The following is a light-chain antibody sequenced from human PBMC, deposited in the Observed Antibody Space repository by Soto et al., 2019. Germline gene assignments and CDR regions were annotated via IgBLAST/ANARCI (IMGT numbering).Light chain of an antibody. CDR2: GAS. Sequence: DIQMTQSPSSLSASVGDRVTITCQASQDIHQYLSWYQQKPGKPPNLLIYGASTLETGVPSRFSGRGSGTYFTFTISTLQPEDIATYYCQQHEDFPLTFGPGTTVDI. J-gene: IGKJ3*01. CDR1: QDIHQY. CDR3: QQHEDFPLT. V-gene: IGKV1-33*01.